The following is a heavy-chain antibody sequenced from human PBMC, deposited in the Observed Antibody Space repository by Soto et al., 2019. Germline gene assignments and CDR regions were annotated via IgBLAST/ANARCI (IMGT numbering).Heavy chain of an antibody. J-gene: IGHJ3*01. CDR2: IKTNGEGGTT. CDR3: TPGSVEGV. Sequence: PGGSLRLSCAASGFTISNAWMNWARQAPGKGLEWVGRIKTNGEGGTTDYAAPVKGRFVISRDDSKNTLYLQMNSLRPDDTAVYYCTPGSVEGVSRQGTTVIVSS. V-gene: IGHV3-15*07. CDR1: GFTISNAW. D-gene: IGHD2-15*01.